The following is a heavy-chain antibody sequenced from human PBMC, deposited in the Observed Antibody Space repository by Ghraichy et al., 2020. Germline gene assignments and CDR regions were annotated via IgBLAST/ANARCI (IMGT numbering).Heavy chain of an antibody. CDR1: GGTFSSYA. CDR2: IIPIFGTA. J-gene: IGHJ6*02. Sequence: SVKVSCKASGGTFSSYAISWVRQAPGQGLEWMGGIIPIFGTANYAQKFQGRVTITADESTSTAYMELSSLRSEDTAVYYCAGDPGAYYYDSSGSLYGMDVWGQGTTVTVSS. D-gene: IGHD3-22*01. CDR3: AGDPGAYYYDSSGSLYGMDV. V-gene: IGHV1-69*13.